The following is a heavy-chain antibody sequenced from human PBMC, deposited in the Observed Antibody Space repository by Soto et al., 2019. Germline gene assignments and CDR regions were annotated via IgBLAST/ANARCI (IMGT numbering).Heavy chain of an antibody. Sequence: ASVKVSCKVSGYTLTELSMHWVRQAPGKGLEWMGGFDPEDGETIYAQKFQGRVTMTEDTSTDTAYMELSSLRSEDTAVYYCATGGYSYGRSLLDYWGQGTLVTVSS. V-gene: IGHV1-24*01. J-gene: IGHJ4*02. CDR2: FDPEDGET. CDR3: ATGGYSYGRSLLDY. D-gene: IGHD5-18*01. CDR1: GYTLTELS.